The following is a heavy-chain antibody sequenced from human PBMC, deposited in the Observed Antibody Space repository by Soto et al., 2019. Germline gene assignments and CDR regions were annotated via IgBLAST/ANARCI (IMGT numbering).Heavy chain of an antibody. CDR1: GGSIRSSSYY. CDR3: ARSHYTYGLLIDY. J-gene: IGHJ4*02. D-gene: IGHD2-8*01. V-gene: IGHV4-39*02. CDR2: IFYNGFT. Sequence: PSETLSLTCTVSGGSIRSSSYYWGWIRQPPGKGLEWIGSIFYNGFTYYNASLKSRVTISVDTSKNHFSLKLSSVTAADTAVYYCARSHYTYGLLIDYWGPGIMVTVSA.